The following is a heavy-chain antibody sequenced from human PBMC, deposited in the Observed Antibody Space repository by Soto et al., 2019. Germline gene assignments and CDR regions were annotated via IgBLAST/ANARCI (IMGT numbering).Heavy chain of an antibody. CDR2: IIPIFGTA. Sequence: QVQLVQSGAEVKKPGSSVKVSCKASGGTFSSYSINWVRQAPGQGLEWMGEIIPIFGTANYAQKFQGRVTITADESTSTDYMELSSLRCEDTAVYYCARDGGRHSGGIDYWGQGTLVSVSS. J-gene: IGHJ4*02. CDR3: ARDGGRHSGGIDY. V-gene: IGHV1-69*01. CDR1: GGTFSSYS. D-gene: IGHD1-26*01.